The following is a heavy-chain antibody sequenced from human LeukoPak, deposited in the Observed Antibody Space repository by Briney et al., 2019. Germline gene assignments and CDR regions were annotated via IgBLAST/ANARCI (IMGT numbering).Heavy chain of an antibody. Sequence: GESLKISCKGSGYSFTSHWIGWVRQMPGKGLEWMGIIYPGDSDTRYSPSFQGQVTISADKSISTAYLQWSSLKASDTAMYYCARRRYYYDSSGPWDYWGQGTLVTVSS. CDR2: IYPGDSDT. V-gene: IGHV5-51*01. CDR1: GYSFTSHW. CDR3: ARRRYYYDSSGPWDY. J-gene: IGHJ4*02. D-gene: IGHD3-22*01.